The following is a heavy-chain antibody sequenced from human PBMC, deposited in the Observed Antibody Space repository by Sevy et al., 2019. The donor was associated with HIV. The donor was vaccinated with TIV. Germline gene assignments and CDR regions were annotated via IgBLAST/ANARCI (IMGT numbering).Heavy chain of an antibody. V-gene: IGHV4-31*03. CDR1: GGSISSDNYY. CDR3: ARDHGYSNGWFPYYYYYGMDV. J-gene: IGHJ6*02. D-gene: IGHD5-18*01. CDR2: IYYSGNT. Sequence: SETLSLTCTVSGGSISSDNYYWTWIRQHPVKGLEWIGYIYYSGNTYYNPSLKSRVSISIDKSKNQFSLRQSSVTAADMAVYYCARDHGYSNGWFPYYYYYGMDVWGQGTTVTVSS.